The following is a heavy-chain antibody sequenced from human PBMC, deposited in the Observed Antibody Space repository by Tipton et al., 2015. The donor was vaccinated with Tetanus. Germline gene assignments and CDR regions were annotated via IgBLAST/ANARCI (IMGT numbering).Heavy chain of an antibody. CDR1: GSSITSTTHY. Sequence: TLSLTCTVSGSSITSTTHYWGWIRQAPGKGLEWIGIIYYSGSTYYNASLSSRVTISVDTSKNQFSLQLRSVTAADTAVYYCARQDTLNYYYVGYFHDWGQGTLVTVSS. CDR3: ARQDTLNYYYVGYFHD. CDR2: IYYSGST. V-gene: IGHV4-39*01. J-gene: IGHJ1*01. D-gene: IGHD3-22*01.